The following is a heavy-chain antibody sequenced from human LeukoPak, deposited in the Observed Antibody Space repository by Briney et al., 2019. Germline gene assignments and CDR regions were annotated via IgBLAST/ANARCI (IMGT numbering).Heavy chain of an antibody. CDR3: AKDGPYYYDSSAYYYLDY. CDR2: ISYDGSNK. D-gene: IGHD3-22*01. V-gene: IGHV3-30*04. Sequence: GGSLRLSCAASGFTFSSYAMHWVRQAPGKGLEWVAVISYDGSNKYYADSVKGRFTISRDNSKNTLYLQMNSLRAEDTAVYYCAKDGPYYYDSSAYYYLDYWGQGTLVTVSS. J-gene: IGHJ4*02. CDR1: GFTFSSYA.